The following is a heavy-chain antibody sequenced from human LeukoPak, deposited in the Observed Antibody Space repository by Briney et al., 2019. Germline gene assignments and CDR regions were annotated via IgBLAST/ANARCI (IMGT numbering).Heavy chain of an antibody. J-gene: IGHJ4*02. V-gene: IGHV3-23*01. CDR2: ISGSGGST. CDR3: AKRDIVARGCFDY. CDR1: GFTFSSYA. D-gene: IGHD5-12*01. Sequence: QPGGSLRLSCAASGFTFSSYAMSWVRQAPGKGLDWVSAISGSGGSTYYADSVKGRFTISRDNSKNTLYLQMNSLRAEDTAVYYCAKRDIVARGCFDYWGQGTLVTVSS.